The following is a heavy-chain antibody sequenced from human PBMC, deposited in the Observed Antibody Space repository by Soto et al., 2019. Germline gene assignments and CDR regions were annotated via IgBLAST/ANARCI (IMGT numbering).Heavy chain of an antibody. CDR2: IYPGDSDT. V-gene: IGHV5-51*01. J-gene: IGHJ6*02. CDR1: GFSFTSSW. CDR3: ARSHGMDV. Sequence: PGESLKISCQGSGFSFTSSWIGWVRQMPGKGLEWMGLIYPGDSDTRYSPSFQGQVTISADKSISTAYLQWSSLKASDTAIYYCARSHGMDVWGQGTTVTVYS.